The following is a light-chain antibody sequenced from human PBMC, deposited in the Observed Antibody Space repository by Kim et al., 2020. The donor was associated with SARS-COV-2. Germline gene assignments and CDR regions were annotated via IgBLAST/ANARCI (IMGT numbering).Light chain of an antibody. V-gene: IGKV3-11*01. CDR1: QSVSSY. Sequence: ATLSLSPGERATLSCRASQSVSSYLAWYQQKPGQAPRLLIYDASNRATGIPARFSGSGSGTDFTLTISSLEPEDFAVYYCQSVVTFGGGTKVDIK. CDR3: QSVVT. CDR2: DAS. J-gene: IGKJ4*01.